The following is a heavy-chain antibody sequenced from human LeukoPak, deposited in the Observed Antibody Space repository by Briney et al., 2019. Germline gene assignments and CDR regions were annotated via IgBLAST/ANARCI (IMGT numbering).Heavy chain of an antibody. D-gene: IGHD2-2*01. J-gene: IGHJ3*01. CDR1: GYTFTSYY. CDR3: ARDRAGYCSSRSCSQGGFDF. Sequence: GASVKVSCKASGYTFTSYYMHWVRQAPGQGLEWMGIINPSGGSTSYAQKFQGRVTMTRDTSISTAYMELSRLRSDDTAVYYCARDRAGYCSSRSCSQGGFDFWGQGTMVTVSS. CDR2: INPSGGST. V-gene: IGHV1-46*01.